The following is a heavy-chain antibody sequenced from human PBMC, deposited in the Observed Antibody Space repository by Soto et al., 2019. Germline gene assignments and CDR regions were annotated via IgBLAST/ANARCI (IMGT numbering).Heavy chain of an antibody. CDR3: AHRVLRTVFGLVTTTAIYFDF. Sequence: QITLNESGPPVVRPTETLTLTCRFSGFSLTTSGVGVGWIRQSPGKAPEWLALIYWDDDKRYSASLKSRLTITKDTSTNQVVLTVSDVDPTDTATYYCAHRVLRTVFGLVTTTAIYFDFWGQGTPVAVSS. D-gene: IGHD3-3*01. CDR2: IYWDDDK. CDR1: GFSLTTSGVG. J-gene: IGHJ4*02. V-gene: IGHV2-5*02.